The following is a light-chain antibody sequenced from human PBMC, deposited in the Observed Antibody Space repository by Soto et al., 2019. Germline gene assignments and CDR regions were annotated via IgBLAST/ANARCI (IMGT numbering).Light chain of an antibody. Sequence: IQMTQSPSSVSASVGDSVTMTCRASQGITNGLAWYQQKPGKAPKLLIYDASNLESGVPSRFSGSGSGRDFTLTINSLQPEDFATYYCLLDYNYFWAFGQGTKV. CDR2: DAS. CDR1: QGITNG. CDR3: LLDYNYFWA. V-gene: IGKV1-6*01. J-gene: IGKJ1*01.